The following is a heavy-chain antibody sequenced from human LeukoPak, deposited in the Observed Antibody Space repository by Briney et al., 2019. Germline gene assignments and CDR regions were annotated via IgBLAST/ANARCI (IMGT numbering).Heavy chain of an antibody. Sequence: KPGGSLRLSCAASGFTFSSYSMNWVRQAPGKGLEWVSSISSSSSYIYYADSVKGRFTISRDNAKNSLYLQMNSLRAEGTAVYYCARVFVGYYDSSGAFDYWGQGTLVTVSS. CDR1: GFTFSSYS. V-gene: IGHV3-21*01. J-gene: IGHJ4*02. D-gene: IGHD3-22*01. CDR3: ARVFVGYYDSSGAFDY. CDR2: ISSSSSYI.